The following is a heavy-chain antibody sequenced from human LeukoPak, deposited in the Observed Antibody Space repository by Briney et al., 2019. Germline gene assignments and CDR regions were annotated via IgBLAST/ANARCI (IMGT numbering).Heavy chain of an antibody. Sequence: SVKVSCKASGGTFSSYAISWVRQAPGQGLEWMGRIIPILGIANYAQKFQGRVTITADKSTSAAYMELSSLRSEDTAVYYCARSRITLDTAISLWGQGTLVTVSS. CDR3: ARSRITLDTAISL. D-gene: IGHD5-18*01. CDR2: IIPILGIA. CDR1: GGTFSSYA. V-gene: IGHV1-69*04. J-gene: IGHJ4*02.